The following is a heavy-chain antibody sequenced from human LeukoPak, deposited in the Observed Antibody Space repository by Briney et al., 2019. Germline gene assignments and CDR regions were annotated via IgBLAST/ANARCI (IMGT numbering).Heavy chain of an antibody. V-gene: IGHV3-23*01. CDR1: GFTFSSFA. J-gene: IGHJ3*01. CDR3: RAEGSTSCY. CDR2: ISGSGGST. D-gene: IGHD2-2*01. Sequence: GGSLRLSCAASGFTFSSFAMSWVRQAPGKGLEWVSGISGSGGSTYYADSVKGRFTISRDNSKNTLYLQMNSLRAEDTAVYCCRAEGSTSCYWGQGTMVTVSS.